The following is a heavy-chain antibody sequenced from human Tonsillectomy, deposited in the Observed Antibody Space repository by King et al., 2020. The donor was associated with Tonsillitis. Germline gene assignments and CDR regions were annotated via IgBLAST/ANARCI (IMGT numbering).Heavy chain of an antibody. Sequence: VQLVESGGGLVQPGESLRLSCAASGFSVSSSYISWVRQAPGKGLEWVSVIFSAGCTYYADSVKGRFTISRDHSKNTLYLQNNSLRAEDTAVYYCGRGVPFDYWGQGTLVTVSS. CDR3: GRGVPFDY. CDR2: IFSAGCT. V-gene: IGHV3-66*01. J-gene: IGHJ4*02. CDR1: GFSVSSSY. D-gene: IGHD3-16*01.